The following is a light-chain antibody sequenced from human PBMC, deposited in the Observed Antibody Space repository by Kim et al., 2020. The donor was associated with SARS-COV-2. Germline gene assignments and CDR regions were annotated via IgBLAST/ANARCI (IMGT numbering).Light chain of an antibody. J-gene: IGLJ2*01. CDR1: TSNIGEGFN. CDR3: QSYDTSLSGFVI. Sequence: VNSSGTGRTSNIGEGFNVHWYQCRPGTAPKLLIADENNRPSGVPDRFSASKYATSASLAISGLQAEDEAVYYCQSYDTSLSGFVIFGGGTQLTVL. CDR2: DEN. V-gene: IGLV1-40*01.